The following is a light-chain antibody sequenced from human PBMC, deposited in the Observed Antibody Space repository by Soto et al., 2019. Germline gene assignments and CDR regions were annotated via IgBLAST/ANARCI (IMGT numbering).Light chain of an antibody. J-gene: IGLJ3*02. CDR3: AAWDDSMNGPV. Sequence: QSALTQPPSASGTPGQRVTISCSGSRSNIGSSSVNWYQQVPGTAPKLLIYSNNQRPSGVPDRISGSKSGTSASLAISGLQSEDEADYYCAAWDDSMNGPVFGGGTQLTVL. CDR1: RSNIGSSS. CDR2: SNN. V-gene: IGLV1-44*01.